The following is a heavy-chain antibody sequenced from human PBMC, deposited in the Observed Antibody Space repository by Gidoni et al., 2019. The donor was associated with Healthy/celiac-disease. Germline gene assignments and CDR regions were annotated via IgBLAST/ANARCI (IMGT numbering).Heavy chain of an antibody. CDR2: IWYDGSNK. J-gene: IGHJ4*02. CDR1: GFTFSRYG. D-gene: IGHD6-19*01. V-gene: IGHV3-33*01. Sequence: QVQLVESGGGVVQPGRSLRLSCAASGFTFSRYGMHWVRQAPGKGLGWVAVIWYDGSNKYYADSVKGRFTISRDNSKNTLYLQMNSLRAEDTAVYYCARDGERWLQWLVPFDYWGQGTLVTVSS. CDR3: ARDGERWLQWLVPFDY.